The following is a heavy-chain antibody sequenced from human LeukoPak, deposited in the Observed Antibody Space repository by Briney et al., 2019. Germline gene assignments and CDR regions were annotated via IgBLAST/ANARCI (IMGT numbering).Heavy chain of an antibody. V-gene: IGHV3-30*04. D-gene: IGHD6-13*01. CDR1: GFTFSSYA. CDR3: ARDTDSWYFDY. Sequence: GGSLRLSCAASGFTFSSYAMHWVRQAPGKGLEWVAIISYDGSNKYYADSVKGRFTISRDNSKNTLYLQMNSLRAEDTAVYYCARDTDSWYFDYWGQGTLVTVSS. CDR2: ISYDGSNK. J-gene: IGHJ4*02.